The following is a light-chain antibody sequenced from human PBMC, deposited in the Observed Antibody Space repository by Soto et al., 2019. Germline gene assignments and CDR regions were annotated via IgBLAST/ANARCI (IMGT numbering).Light chain of an antibody. V-gene: IGKV3-20*01. J-gene: IGKJ1*01. CDR3: QQYGSSPRT. Sequence: EIVLTQSPGTLSLSPGERATLSCRASQSVSSSYLAWYQQKPGQAPRLLIYGTSSRVTGIPDRFSGSGSGTDFTLTISRLEPEDFAMYYCQQYGSSPRTFGQGTKVEI. CDR1: QSVSSSY. CDR2: GTS.